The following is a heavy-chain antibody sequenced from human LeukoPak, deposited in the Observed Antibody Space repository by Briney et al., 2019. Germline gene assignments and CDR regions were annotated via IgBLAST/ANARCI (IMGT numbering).Heavy chain of an antibody. CDR3: ARHGIAVAGPLAMEFDY. V-gene: IGHV4-4*07. J-gene: IGHJ4*02. D-gene: IGHD6-19*01. CDR1: GGSISSYY. Sequence: SETLSLTCTVSGGSISSYYWSWIRQPAGKGLEWIGRIYTSGSTNYNPSLKSRVTISVDTSKNQFSLKLSSVTAADTAVYYCARHGIAVAGPLAMEFDYWGQGTLVTVSS. CDR2: IYTSGST.